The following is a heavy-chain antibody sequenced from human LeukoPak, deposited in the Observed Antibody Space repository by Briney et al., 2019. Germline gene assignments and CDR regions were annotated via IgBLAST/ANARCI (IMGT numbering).Heavy chain of an antibody. Sequence: PGTSLRLSCTASGYTFSDYGMHWVRQAPGKGLEWLSVITYSGVVKFYADSMKGRFTISRDNSKNTLYLQMNSLRADDTAVYYCARHPPYYDDSSGYYSGNAFDIWGQGTMVTVSS. CDR1: GYTFSDYG. CDR3: ARHPPYYDDSSGYYSGNAFDI. CDR2: ITYSGVVK. J-gene: IGHJ3*02. V-gene: IGHV3-30*03. D-gene: IGHD3-22*01.